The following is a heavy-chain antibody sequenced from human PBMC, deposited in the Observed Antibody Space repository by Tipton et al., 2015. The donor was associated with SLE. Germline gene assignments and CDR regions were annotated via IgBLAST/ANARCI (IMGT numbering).Heavy chain of an antibody. D-gene: IGHD3-10*01. CDR1: GGSISGYY. CDR3: ARVGFYGSGKTWDMDV. Sequence: LRLSCTVSGGSISGYYWSWIRQSPEKGLEWIGYIYYNGNTNYNPSLKSRLTISVDTSKNQFSLKLTSVTAADTAVYYCARVGFYGSGKTWDMDVWGKGTTVTVSS. CDR2: IYYNGNT. V-gene: IGHV4-59*01. J-gene: IGHJ6*03.